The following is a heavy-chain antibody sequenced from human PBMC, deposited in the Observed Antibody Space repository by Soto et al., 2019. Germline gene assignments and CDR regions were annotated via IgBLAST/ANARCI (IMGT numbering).Heavy chain of an antibody. D-gene: IGHD2-15*01. V-gene: IGHV4-59*01. J-gene: IGHJ5*02. CDR2: IYDDGSA. CDR1: GGSISSSY. Sequence: SETLSLTCTVSGGSISSSYWSWIRQPPGKGLEWLAYIYDDGSANYNPSLKSRATISLDMSKNQFSLKLTSVTAADTDVYYCARDKYCSGGSCRKNWFDPWGQGTLVTVSS. CDR3: ARDKYCSGGSCRKNWFDP.